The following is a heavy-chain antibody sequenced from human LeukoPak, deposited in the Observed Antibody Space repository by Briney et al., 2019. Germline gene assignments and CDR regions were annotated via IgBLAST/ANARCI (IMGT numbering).Heavy chain of an antibody. CDR1: GFTFSSYG. J-gene: IGHJ4*02. V-gene: IGHV3-30*03. D-gene: IGHD3-16*01. CDR3: VGSYPYYFDY. CDR2: ISYDGSSK. Sequence: HPGGSLRLSCAASGFTFSSYGMHWVRQAPGKGLEWVAVISYDGSSKYYADSVKGRFTISRDNSKNTLYLQMNSLRAEDTAVYYCVGSYPYYFDYWGQGTLVTVSS.